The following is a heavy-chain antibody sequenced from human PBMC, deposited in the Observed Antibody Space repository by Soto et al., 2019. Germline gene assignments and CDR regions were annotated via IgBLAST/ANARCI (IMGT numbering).Heavy chain of an antibody. Sequence: GGSLRLSCAASGFTFSSYGMHWVRQAPGKGLEWVAVIWYDGSNKYYADSVKGRFTISRDNSKNTLYLQMNSLRAEDTAVYYCARDKEPAAIYYYFDYWGQGTLVTVSS. J-gene: IGHJ4*02. CDR2: IWYDGSNK. D-gene: IGHD2-2*01. CDR3: ARDKEPAAIYYYFDY. V-gene: IGHV3-33*01. CDR1: GFTFSSYG.